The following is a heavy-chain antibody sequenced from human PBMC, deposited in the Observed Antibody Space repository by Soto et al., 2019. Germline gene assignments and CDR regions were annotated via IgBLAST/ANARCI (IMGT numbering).Heavy chain of an antibody. J-gene: IGHJ4*02. V-gene: IGHV4-39*01. Sequence: PSETLSLTCTVAGGSVSNSNYYCGWIRQSPGKGLEWFGRAYYRGRSYSKSSVKRRVTISVDTSKNQFSLNLNSVTASDTAAYFCVSQRTSVLTQAYFDYWGPGALVTVS. D-gene: IGHD2-8*01. CDR2: AYYRGRS. CDR3: VSQRTSVLTQAYFDY. CDR1: GGSVSNSNYY.